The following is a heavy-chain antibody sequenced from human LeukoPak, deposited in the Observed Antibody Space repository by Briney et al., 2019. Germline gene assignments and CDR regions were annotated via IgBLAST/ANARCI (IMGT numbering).Heavy chain of an antibody. V-gene: IGHV4-39*01. Sequence: SETLSLTCTVSGGSINSPNSYWGWIRQPPGKGLEWIGSIFHDGTTYYSPSLKSRVAVSVDTSLNQFSLNLMSMTAADTAVYYCARRVVAGTTVDFWGQGKLVTVSS. CDR1: GGSINSPNSY. CDR3: ARRVVAGTTVDF. J-gene: IGHJ4*02. CDR2: IFHDGTT. D-gene: IGHD1-1*01.